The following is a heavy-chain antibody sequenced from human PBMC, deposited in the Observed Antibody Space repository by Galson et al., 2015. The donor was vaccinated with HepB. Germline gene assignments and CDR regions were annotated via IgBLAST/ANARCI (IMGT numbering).Heavy chain of an antibody. D-gene: IGHD3-22*01. CDR2: IWYDGSNK. CDR3: ARDQAVVIRVPYYYGMDV. V-gene: IGHV3-33*08. J-gene: IGHJ6*02. CDR1: GFTFSSYG. Sequence: SLRLSCAASGFTFSSYGMHWVRQAPGKGLEWVAVIWYDGSNKYYADSVKGRFTISRDNSKNTLYLQMNSLRAEDTAVYYCARDQAVVIRVPYYYGMDVWGQGTTVTVSS.